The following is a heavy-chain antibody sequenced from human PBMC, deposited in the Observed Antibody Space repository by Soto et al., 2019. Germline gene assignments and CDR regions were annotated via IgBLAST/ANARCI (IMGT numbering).Heavy chain of an antibody. J-gene: IGHJ3*02. CDR1: GFSVSTNH. Sequence: GGSLRLSCAASGFSVSTNHMSWVRQAPGRGLEWVSNLYTDGNAFYADSVQGRFTISRDNSRNTLFLQMNILRAEDTAVYYCARDYDYGDAGVLDIWGQGTMVTVSS. CDR3: ARDYDYGDAGVLDI. V-gene: IGHV3-53*01. D-gene: IGHD4-17*01. CDR2: LYTDGNA.